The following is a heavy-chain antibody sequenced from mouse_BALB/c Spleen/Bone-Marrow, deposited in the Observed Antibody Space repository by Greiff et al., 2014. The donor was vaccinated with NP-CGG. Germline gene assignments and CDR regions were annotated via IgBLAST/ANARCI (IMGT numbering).Heavy chain of an antibody. Sequence: QVQLKQSGAELVRPGASVKLSCKASGYTFTGYWMNWVKQRPGQGLEWIGMIDPSDSETHYNQMFRDKATLTVDKSSSTAYMRLSSLTSEDSAVYYCTRKYGKGGDFWGQGTTLTVSS. CDR2: IDPSDSET. CDR3: TRKYGKGGDF. V-gene: IGHV1-61*01. D-gene: IGHD2-10*02. CDR1: GYTFTGYW. J-gene: IGHJ2*01.